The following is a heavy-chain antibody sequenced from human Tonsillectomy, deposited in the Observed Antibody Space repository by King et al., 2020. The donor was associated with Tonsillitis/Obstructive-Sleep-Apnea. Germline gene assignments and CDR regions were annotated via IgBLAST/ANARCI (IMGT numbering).Heavy chain of an antibody. V-gene: IGHV4-61*02. J-gene: IGHJ4*02. CDR1: GGSISSGSYY. Sequence: QLQESGPGLVKPSQTLSLTCTVSGGSISSGSYYWSWIRQPAGKGLEWIGRINTSGGTNYNPSLRSRVTISVDTSKNQFSLKLSSVTAADTAVYYCARSTYYDFWSGSSGKPFYFDYWGQGSLVTVSS. CDR2: INTSGGT. D-gene: IGHD3-3*01. CDR3: ARSTYYDFWSGSSGKPFYFDY.